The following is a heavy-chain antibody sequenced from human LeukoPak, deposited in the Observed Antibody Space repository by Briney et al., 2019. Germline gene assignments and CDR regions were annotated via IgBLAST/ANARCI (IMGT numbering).Heavy chain of an antibody. CDR3: ARQESRNYQYEGLDY. J-gene: IGHJ4*02. V-gene: IGHV3-30*04. CDR2: ISYNGGRK. Sequence: PGGSLRLSCAASGFSFSGYAIHWVRQAPGKGLEWAALISYNGGRKDYADSVKGRFTIDRDNSKNTVYLQMNSLRPDDTGIYSCARQESRNYQYEGLDYWGQGNLVTVSS. CDR1: GFSFSGYA. D-gene: IGHD3-16*01.